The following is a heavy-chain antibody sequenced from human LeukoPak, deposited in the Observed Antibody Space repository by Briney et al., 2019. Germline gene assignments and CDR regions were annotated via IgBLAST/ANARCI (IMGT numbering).Heavy chain of an antibody. D-gene: IGHD3-22*01. CDR1: GYTFTSYG. V-gene: IGHV1-18*01. CDR2: ISAYNGNT. Sequence: ASVKVSCKASGYTFTSYGISWVRQAPGQGLEWMGWISAYNGNTNYAQKLQGRVTMTTDTSTSTAYMELRSLRSDDTAVYYCARERPEYYYDSEGGYYFDYWGQGTLVTVSS. J-gene: IGHJ4*02. CDR3: ARERPEYYYDSEGGYYFDY.